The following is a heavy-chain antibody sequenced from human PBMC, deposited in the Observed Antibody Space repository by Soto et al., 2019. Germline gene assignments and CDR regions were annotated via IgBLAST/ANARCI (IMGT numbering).Heavy chain of an antibody. J-gene: IGHJ3*02. CDR3: ARDRPVIGYSSGWFDAFDI. D-gene: IGHD6-19*01. Sequence: SETLCVRWSVAGGSLGGYGGSWLRPPPGKGLEWIGYIYYSGSTNYNPSLKSRVTISVDTSKNQFSLKLSSVTAADTAVYYCARDRPVIGYSSGWFDAFDIWGQGTMVTVSS. V-gene: IGHV4-59*01. CDR2: IYYSGST. CDR1: GGSLGGYG.